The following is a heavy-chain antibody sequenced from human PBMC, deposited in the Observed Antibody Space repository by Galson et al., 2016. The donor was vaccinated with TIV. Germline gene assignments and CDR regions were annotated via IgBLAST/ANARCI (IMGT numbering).Heavy chain of an antibody. CDR1: GDSISSADYY. Sequence: SLTCTVSGDSISSADYYWSWIRQHPVKGLEWIGYIRHSGSTYYNPSLKSPATISVDTSKKFFSLKLTSVTAADTAVYYCARVVVPASIESYYYYMDVWGKGTTVTVSS. J-gene: IGHJ6*03. CDR2: IRHSGST. CDR3: ARVVVPASIESYYYYMDV. D-gene: IGHD2-2*01. V-gene: IGHV4-31*01.